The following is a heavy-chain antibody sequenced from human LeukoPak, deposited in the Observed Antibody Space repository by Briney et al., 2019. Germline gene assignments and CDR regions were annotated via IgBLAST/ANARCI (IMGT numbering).Heavy chain of an antibody. Sequence: KPGGSLRLSCAASGFTFSDFYMTWIRQAPGKGLEWVSYISNRGSTIHYADSVRGRFTISRDNAKKSLYLQMNSLRAEDTAVYYCARSADRSGYFRENTLYYFDYWGQGTLVTVSS. CDR1: GFTFSDFY. V-gene: IGHV3-11*01. J-gene: IGHJ4*02. CDR2: ISNRGSTI. D-gene: IGHD3-22*01. CDR3: ARSADRSGYFRENTLYYFDY.